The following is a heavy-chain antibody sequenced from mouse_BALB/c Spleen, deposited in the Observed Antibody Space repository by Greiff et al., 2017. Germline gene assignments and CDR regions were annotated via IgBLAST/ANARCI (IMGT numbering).Heavy chain of an antibody. CDR1: GYTFTSYW. CDR3: TRGGMVATWYLDV. Sequence: EVHLVESGTVLVRPGASVKMSCKASGYTFTSYWMHWVQQRPGQGLEWIGAIYPGNSDTSYNQKFKGKAKLTAVTSASTAYMGLSSLTNEDSAVYYCTRGGMVATWYLDVGGKGTTVTVSS. CDR2: IYPGNSDT. D-gene: IGHD2-10*02. V-gene: IGHV1-5*01. J-gene: IGHJ1*03.